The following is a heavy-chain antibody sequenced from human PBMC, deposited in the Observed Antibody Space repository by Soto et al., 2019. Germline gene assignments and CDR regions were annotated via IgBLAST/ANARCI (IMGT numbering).Heavy chain of an antibody. J-gene: IGHJ4*02. Sequence: EVQLVESGGGLVKPGGSLRLSCAASGFTFSNAWMSWVRQAPGKGLEWVGRIKSKTDGGTTDYAAPVKGRFTISRDDSKNTLYLQMNRLKTEDTAGYYCTTDLFGYPIAFDYWGPGTLVTVSS. CDR1: GFTFSNAW. D-gene: IGHD3-10*02. V-gene: IGHV3-15*01. CDR2: IKSKTDGGTT. CDR3: TTDLFGYPIAFDY.